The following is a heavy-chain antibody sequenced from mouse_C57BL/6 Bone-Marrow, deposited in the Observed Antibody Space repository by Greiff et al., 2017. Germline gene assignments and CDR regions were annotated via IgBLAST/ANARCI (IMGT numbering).Heavy chain of an antibody. Sequence: EVKVEESGGGLVKPGGSLTLSCAASGFTFSSYAMSWVRQTPEKRLEWVATISDGGSYTYYPDNVKGRFTISRDNAKNNLYLQMSHLKSEDTAMYYCARDVWGTGTTVTVSS. CDR1: GFTFSSYA. CDR2: ISDGGSYT. J-gene: IGHJ1*03. CDR3: ARDV. V-gene: IGHV5-4*01.